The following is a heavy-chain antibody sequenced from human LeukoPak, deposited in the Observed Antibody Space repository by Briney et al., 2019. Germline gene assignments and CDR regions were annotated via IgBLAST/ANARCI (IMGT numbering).Heavy chain of an antibody. Sequence: GGSLRLSCAASGFTFDDYPMHWARHVPGKGLEWVSLISGDGGTTYYADSVKGRFTISRDNSKNSLFLQMNSLRTEDTALYYCAKDYYWGQGTLVTVSS. CDR2: ISGDGGTT. J-gene: IGHJ4*02. CDR3: AKDYY. CDR1: GFTFDDYP. V-gene: IGHV3-43*02.